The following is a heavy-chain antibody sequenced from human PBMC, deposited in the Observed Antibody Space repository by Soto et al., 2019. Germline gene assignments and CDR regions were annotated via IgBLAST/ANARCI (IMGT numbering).Heavy chain of an antibody. CDR2: INHLGSI. V-gene: IGHV4-34*01. CDR1: GGSIRSYC. D-gene: IGHD2-21*01. Sequence: PSETLSLTCTVSGGSIRSYCWTWIRQPPGVALEWIGEINHLGSINYNPSLKSRVTMSVDTSKNQFSLTLNSVTAADTATYYCARGGISHWAYFYYMDVWDRGTTVTVSS. CDR3: ARGGISHWAYFYYMDV. J-gene: IGHJ6*03.